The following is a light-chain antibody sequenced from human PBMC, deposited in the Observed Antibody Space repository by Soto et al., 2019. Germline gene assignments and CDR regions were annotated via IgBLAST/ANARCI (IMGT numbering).Light chain of an antibody. CDR1: SSDVGSYNL. CDR2: EGS. J-gene: IGLJ3*02. CDR3: SSKSSGSTPML. V-gene: IGLV2-14*02. Sequence: QSALTQPASVSGSPGQSITISCTGTSSDVGSYNLVSWYQQHPGKAPKLMIYEGSNRPSGVSNRFSGSKSGNTASLTISGLQAEDESHYYCSSKSSGSTPMLFGGGTKLTVL.